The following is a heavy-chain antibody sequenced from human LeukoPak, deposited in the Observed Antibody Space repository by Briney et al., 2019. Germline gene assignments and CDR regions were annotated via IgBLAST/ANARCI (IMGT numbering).Heavy chain of an antibody. Sequence: SVNVSCKASGGTLTSHAINWVRQAPGQGLEWMGRIIPILGITNYAQKFQGRVTITADKSTSTAFMELTSLRSEDTAVYYCARDRQYCSSITCYEAFDIWGQGTMVTVSS. CDR2: IIPILGIT. D-gene: IGHD2-2*01. V-gene: IGHV1-69*04. J-gene: IGHJ3*02. CDR3: ARDRQYCSSITCYEAFDI. CDR1: GGTLTSHA.